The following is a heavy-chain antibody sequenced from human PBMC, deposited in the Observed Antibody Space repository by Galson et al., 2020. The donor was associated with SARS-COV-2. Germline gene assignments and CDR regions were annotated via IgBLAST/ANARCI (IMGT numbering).Heavy chain of an antibody. CDR1: GFTFRTYA. D-gene: IGHD2-15*01. V-gene: IGHV3-30*04. Sequence: QAGGSLRLSCAASGFTFRTYAMHWVRQAPGKGLEWVAVISYGENSESYADSVKGRFTISRDESKDTLYLHMNSLKADDTAVYYCARDGLPFDYWGQGTLVTVSS. CDR3: ARDGLPFDY. J-gene: IGHJ4*02. CDR2: ISYGENSE.